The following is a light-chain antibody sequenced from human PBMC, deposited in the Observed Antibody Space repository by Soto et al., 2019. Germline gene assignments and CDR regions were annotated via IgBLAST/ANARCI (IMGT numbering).Light chain of an antibody. CDR3: QQYNGYRT. J-gene: IGKJ1*01. CDR1: QTISIW. Sequence: DIQLTQSPSFLSASVGDRVTITCRARQTISIWLAWYQQKPGKAPKPLIYDASILESGVPSRFSGSGSGTEFTLTISSLQPDDFATYYRQQYNGYRTFGQGTKVDIK. CDR2: DAS. V-gene: IGKV1-5*01.